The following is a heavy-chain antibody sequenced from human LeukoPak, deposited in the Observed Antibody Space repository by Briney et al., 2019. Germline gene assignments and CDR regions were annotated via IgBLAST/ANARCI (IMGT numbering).Heavy chain of an antibody. V-gene: IGHV3-21*01. CDR1: GFTFSSYS. CDR2: ISSSSSYI. CDR3: ARDSSTNQVPLDY. D-gene: IGHD5-24*01. Sequence: GGSLRLSCAASGFTFSSYSMNWVRQAPGKGLEWVSSISSSSSYIYYADSVKGRFTISRDNAKNSLYLQMNSLRAEDTAVYYCARDSSTNQVPLDYWGREPWSPSPQ. J-gene: IGHJ4*02.